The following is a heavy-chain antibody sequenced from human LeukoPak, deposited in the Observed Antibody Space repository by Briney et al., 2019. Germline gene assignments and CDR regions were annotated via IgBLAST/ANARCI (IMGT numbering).Heavy chain of an antibody. CDR1: GGSISSYY. V-gene: IGHV4-4*07. CDR3: ARVLVGASSYYYYMDV. Sequence: SETLSLTCTVSGGSISSYYWSWIRQPAGKGLEWIGRIYTSGNTNYNPSLKSRVITSVDKSKNQFSLKLSSVTAADTAVYYCARVLVGASSYYYYMDVWGKGTTVTVSS. CDR2: IYTSGNT. J-gene: IGHJ6*03. D-gene: IGHD1-26*01.